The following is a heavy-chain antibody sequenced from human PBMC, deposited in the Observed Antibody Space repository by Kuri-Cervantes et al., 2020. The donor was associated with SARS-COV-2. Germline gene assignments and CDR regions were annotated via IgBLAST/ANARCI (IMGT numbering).Heavy chain of an antibody. CDR1: GFTFSDYY. Sequence: GESLKISCAASGFTFSDYYMSWIRQAPGKGLEWVPYISSSGSTIYYADSVKGRFTISRDNAKNSLYLQMNSLRAEDTAVYYCASRPPPGELGELRVSGMWSDAFDIWGQGTMVTVSS. D-gene: IGHD1-26*01. CDR3: ASRPPPGELGELRVSGMWSDAFDI. J-gene: IGHJ3*02. CDR2: ISSSGSTI. V-gene: IGHV3-11*04.